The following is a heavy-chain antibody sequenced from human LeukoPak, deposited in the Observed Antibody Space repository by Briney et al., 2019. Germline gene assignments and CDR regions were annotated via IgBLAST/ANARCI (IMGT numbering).Heavy chain of an antibody. D-gene: IGHD2/OR15-2a*01. CDR2: IYHSGST. CDR3: ARHRLAGLYPNWFDP. CDR1: GYSISSGYY. V-gene: IGHV4-38-2*01. Sequence: SETLSLTCAVSGYSISSGYYWGWIRQPPGKGLEWIGSIYHSGSTYYNPSLKSRVTMSVDTSKNQFSLKLSSVTAADTAVYYCARHRLAGLYPNWFDPWGQGTLVTVSS. J-gene: IGHJ5*02.